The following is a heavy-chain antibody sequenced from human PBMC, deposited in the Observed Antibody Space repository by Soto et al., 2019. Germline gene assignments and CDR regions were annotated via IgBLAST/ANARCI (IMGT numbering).Heavy chain of an antibody. CDR1: GDSISNYT. CDR3: GSENETYRDLDY. CDR2: LYSTGTL. D-gene: IGHD4-17*01. V-gene: IGHV4-4*07. J-gene: IGHJ4*02. Sequence: TSETLSLTCIVSGDSISNYTWTWIRQPAGKTLEWIGRLYSTGTLTCNPTLKSRVTMSVHTSKNQLCLTLNSVTAEDTAFYFCGSENETYRDLDYWGQGTVVTVCS.